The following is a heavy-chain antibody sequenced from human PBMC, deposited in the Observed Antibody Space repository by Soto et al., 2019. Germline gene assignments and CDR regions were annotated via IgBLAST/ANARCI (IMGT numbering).Heavy chain of an antibody. CDR2: IIPIFGTA. J-gene: IGHJ3*02. D-gene: IGHD1-1*01. CDR3: ARDLQETGTTTEFAFDI. V-gene: IGHV1-69*13. CDR1: GGTFSSYA. Sequence: GASVKVSCKASGGTFSSYAISWVRQAPGQGLEWMGGIIPIFGTANYAQKFQGRVTITADESTSTAYMELSSLRSEDTAVYYCARDLQETGTTTEFAFDIWGQGTMVTVSS.